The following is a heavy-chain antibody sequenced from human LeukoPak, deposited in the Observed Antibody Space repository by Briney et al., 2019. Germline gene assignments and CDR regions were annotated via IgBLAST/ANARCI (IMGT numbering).Heavy chain of an antibody. CDR2: IYNSGST. D-gene: IGHD2-21*02. CDR3: ARGGRKYCAGDCYTVDY. Sequence: SETLLLTCKGPRRPISSAGYYRTWITQHPGKGLDWIGYIYNSGSTNYNPSLESRVTLSVDASENRFSLRLSSVTAADTAVYYCARGGRKYCAGDCYTVDYWGQGTLVTVSS. V-gene: IGHV4-31*03. J-gene: IGHJ4*02. CDR1: RRPISSAGYY.